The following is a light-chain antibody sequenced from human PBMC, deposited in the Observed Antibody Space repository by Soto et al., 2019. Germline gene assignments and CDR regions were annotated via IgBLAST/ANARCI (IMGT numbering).Light chain of an antibody. J-gene: IGKJ4*01. Sequence: DPVMTQSPLSLPVTPGEPASISCRSSQSLLHSNGYNYLDWYLQKPGQSPQLLIYLGSNRASGVPDRFSGSGSGTDFTLKISRVEAEDVGVYYCMQALQTPLTFGGGTKVEIK. CDR1: QSLLHSNGYNY. V-gene: IGKV2-28*01. CDR3: MQALQTPLT. CDR2: LGS.